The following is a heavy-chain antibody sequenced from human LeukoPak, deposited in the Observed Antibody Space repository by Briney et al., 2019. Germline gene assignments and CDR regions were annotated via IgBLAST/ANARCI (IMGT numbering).Heavy chain of an antibody. J-gene: IGHJ5*02. CDR3: ARDASGLDVRGWIDP. CDR1: GFDFSRFG. V-gene: IGHV3-33*01. D-gene: IGHD3-10*01. CDR2: IWYDGSYE. Sequence: GKSLRLSCVASGFDFSRFGFHWVRQAPGKGLEWVAVIWYDGSYEYYADSVKGRVSVSRDNSNNTHYLQMNSLRVDDTAVYCCARDASGLDVRGWIDPWGQGTLVTVSS.